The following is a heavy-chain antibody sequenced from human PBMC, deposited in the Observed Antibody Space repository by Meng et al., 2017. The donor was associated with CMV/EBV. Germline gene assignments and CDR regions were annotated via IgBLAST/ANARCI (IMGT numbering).Heavy chain of an antibody. CDR3: ATAVYGDSSYS. V-gene: IGHV4-34*01. CDR1: CGFCSGDQ. D-gene: IGHD4-17*01. CDR2: INHRGKT. Sequence: VQLEPWGGVLYPSPDTPSLSCAVGCGFCSGDQWSWFRQPPGKELVGMMEINHRGKTNYSPSFKNRGTISVEETKNQLSPKQSSTMAADTTVYYYATAVYGDSSYSWGQGTLVTVSS. J-gene: IGHJ4*02.